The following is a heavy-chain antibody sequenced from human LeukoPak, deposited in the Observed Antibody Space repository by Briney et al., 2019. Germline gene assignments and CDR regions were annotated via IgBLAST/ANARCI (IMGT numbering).Heavy chain of an antibody. CDR2: IIPILGIA. V-gene: IGHV1-69*04. CDR1: GGTFSSYT. D-gene: IGHD3-3*01. CDR3: ARDGWNDFWSGEPFDY. J-gene: IGHJ4*02. Sequence: ASVKVSCKASGGTFSSYTISWVRQAPGQGLEWMGRIIPILGIANCAQKFQGRVTITADKSTSPAYMELSSLRSEDTAVYYCARDGWNDFWSGEPFDYWGQGTLVTVSS.